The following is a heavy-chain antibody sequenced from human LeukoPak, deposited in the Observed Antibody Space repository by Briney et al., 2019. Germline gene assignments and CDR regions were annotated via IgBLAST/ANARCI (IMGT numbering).Heavy chain of an antibody. V-gene: IGHV3-23*01. J-gene: IGHJ4*02. CDR3: AKDVYSSGWYYFDY. CDR2: ISGSGGST. Sequence: PGGSLRLSCAASGFTFSSYAMSWVRQAPGKGLEWVSAISGSGGSTYYADSVKGRFTISRDNSKKTLYLQMNSLRAEDTAVYYCAKDVYSSGWYYFDYWGQGTLVTVSS. CDR1: GFTFSSYA. D-gene: IGHD6-19*01.